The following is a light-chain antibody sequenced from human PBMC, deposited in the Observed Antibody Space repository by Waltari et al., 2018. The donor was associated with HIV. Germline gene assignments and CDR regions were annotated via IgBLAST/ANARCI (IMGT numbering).Light chain of an antibody. J-gene: IGLJ3*02. CDR2: RND. V-gene: IGLV1-47*01. CDR1: TSNLGVHF. Sequence: QSVVTQPPPASGTPGQNLSISCSGDTSNLGVHFSYWYQQRPGTAPRLLIYRNDQRPSGVPDRFSGSKSATSASLAISGLRSEDEADYHCSTWDNSLSHWVFGGGTKVTVL. CDR3: STWDNSLSHWV.